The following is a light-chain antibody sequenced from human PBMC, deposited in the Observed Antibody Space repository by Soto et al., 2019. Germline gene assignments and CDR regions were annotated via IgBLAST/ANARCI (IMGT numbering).Light chain of an antibody. J-gene: IGKJ4*01. CDR3: QQYEDWPPQLT. CDR1: QSVGSN. V-gene: IGKV3-15*01. Sequence: EIVMTQSPATLSVSPGEGATLSCRAGQSVGSNLAWYQQKPGQAPRLLIYGASTRATGVPARFSGSGSGTEFTLTLSSLQSEDFAVYYCQQYEDWPPQLTFGGGTKVEIK. CDR2: GAS.